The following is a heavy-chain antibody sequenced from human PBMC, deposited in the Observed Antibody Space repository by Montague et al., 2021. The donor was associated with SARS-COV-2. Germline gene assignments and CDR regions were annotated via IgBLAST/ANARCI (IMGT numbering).Heavy chain of an antibody. CDR2: INHSGST. J-gene: IGHJ5*02. CDR3: ARERYSFSLTRGSTWFDP. Sequence: SETLSLTCAVYSGSFSGYYWSWIRQPPGKGLEWIGEINHSGSTNYNPSLKSRVTISVDTSKNQFSLKLSSVTAADTAVYYCARERYSFSLTRGSTWFDPWGQGTLVTVSS. D-gene: IGHD3-9*01. V-gene: IGHV4-34*01. CDR1: SGSFSGYY.